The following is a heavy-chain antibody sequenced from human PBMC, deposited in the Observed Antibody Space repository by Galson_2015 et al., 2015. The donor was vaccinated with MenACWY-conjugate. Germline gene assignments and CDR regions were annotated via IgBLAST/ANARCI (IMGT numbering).Heavy chain of an antibody. J-gene: IGHJ6*03. CDR3: ARSYVPGSDRKNYYMDV. CDR1: GFTFSSYW. CDR2: VNSDGSGT. D-gene: IGHD3-16*01. Sequence: SLRLSCAASGFTFSSYWMNWVRQAPGKGLEWVSRVNSDGSGTGYADSVKGRFTISRDNAKNMLFLQMNSLKVEDTAVYYCARSYVPGSDRKNYYMDVWGRVSTVTVSS. V-gene: IGHV3-74*01.